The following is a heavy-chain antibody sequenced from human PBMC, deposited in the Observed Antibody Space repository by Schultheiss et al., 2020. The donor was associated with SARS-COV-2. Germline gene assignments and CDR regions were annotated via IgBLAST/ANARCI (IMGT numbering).Heavy chain of an antibody. CDR3: ARDRYDFWSGYVSYWYFDL. D-gene: IGHD3-3*01. CDR1: GYTFIDYY. V-gene: IGHV1-2*02. J-gene: IGHJ2*01. Sequence: GESLKISCKASGYTFIDYYMHWVRQAPGQGLEWMGWINSNSGGTNYAQKFQCRVTMTRDTSISTAYMELSRLRSDDTALYYCARDRYDFWSGYVSYWYFDLWGRGTLVTVSS. CDR2: INSNSGGT.